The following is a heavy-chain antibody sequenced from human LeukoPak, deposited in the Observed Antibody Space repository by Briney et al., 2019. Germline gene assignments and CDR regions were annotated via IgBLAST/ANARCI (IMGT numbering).Heavy chain of an antibody. CDR1: GFTFSSYR. Sequence: GGSLRLSCAASGFTFSSYRMNWVRQAPGKGLEWVSSISSSSSYIYYADSVKGRFTISRDNAKNSLYLQMNSLRAEDTAVYYCARGLRIQLWNYYYYYMDVWGKGTTVTISS. CDR3: ARGLRIQLWNYYYYYMDV. CDR2: ISSSSSYI. D-gene: IGHD5-18*01. J-gene: IGHJ6*03. V-gene: IGHV3-21*01.